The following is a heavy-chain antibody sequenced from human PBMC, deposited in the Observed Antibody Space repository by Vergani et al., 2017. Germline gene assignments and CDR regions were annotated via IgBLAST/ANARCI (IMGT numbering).Heavy chain of an antibody. V-gene: IGHV4-4*02. CDR1: GGSLSSSNW. J-gene: IGHJ3*02. CDR3: AIYLTGGWDGGNAFDI. Sequence: QVQLQESGPGLVKPSGTLSLNCAVSGGSLSSSNWWSWVRQPPGKGLEWIGEIYHSGSNNYNPSLKSRVTISVDKSKNQFSLKLSSVTAADTAVYYCAIYLTGGWDGGNAFDIWGQGTMVTVSS. CDR2: IYHSGSN. D-gene: IGHD6-19*01.